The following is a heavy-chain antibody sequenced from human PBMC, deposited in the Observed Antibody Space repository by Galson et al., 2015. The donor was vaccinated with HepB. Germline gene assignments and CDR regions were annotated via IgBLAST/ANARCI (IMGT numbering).Heavy chain of an antibody. Sequence: SVKVSCKASGYTLTNYYFHWVRQAPGQGPEWMGKIFARGGGTRSAKRFQGRVTLTRDSSTCTIYMEVNSLTSDDTAVYYCARETPDTYYFDYWGQGTLVTVSS. J-gene: IGHJ4*02. V-gene: IGHV1-46*01. CDR2: IFARGGGT. CDR3: ARETPDTYYFDY. CDR1: GYTLTNYY. D-gene: IGHD2-15*01.